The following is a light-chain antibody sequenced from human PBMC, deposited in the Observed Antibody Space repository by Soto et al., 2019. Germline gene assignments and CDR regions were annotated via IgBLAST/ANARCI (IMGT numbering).Light chain of an antibody. CDR1: QSISTW. V-gene: IGKV1-5*01. Sequence: DIQMTQSPSTLSASIGDRVTITCRASQSISTWLAWYQQRPGKAPNLLIPDASSSESGVPSRFSGSGSGTEFTLTISSLQPDDFATYYCQQYNRYVTFGQGTRLEVK. CDR3: QQYNRYVT. CDR2: DAS. J-gene: IGKJ5*01.